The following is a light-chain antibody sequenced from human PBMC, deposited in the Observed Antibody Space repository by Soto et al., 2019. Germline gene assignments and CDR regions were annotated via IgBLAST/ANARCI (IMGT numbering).Light chain of an antibody. CDR2: SAS. Sequence: ETVMTQSPATLSLSPGERATLSCRASQSVSTNLVWYQQRPGQAPRLLIYSASIRATGIPARFSGSGSETEFTLTVSRLQSEESALYYCQQYKNWPPWTFGQGTKVEV. CDR3: QQYKNWPPWT. J-gene: IGKJ1*01. CDR1: QSVSTN. V-gene: IGKV3-15*01.